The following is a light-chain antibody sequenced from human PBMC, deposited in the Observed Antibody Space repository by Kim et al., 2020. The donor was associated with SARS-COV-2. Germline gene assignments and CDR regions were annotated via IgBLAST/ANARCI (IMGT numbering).Light chain of an antibody. J-gene: IGLJ1*01. CDR2: RDV. V-gene: IGLV1-47*01. CDR1: LPSIESNY. Sequence: QGVTVSCSGTLPSIESNYVSWYQQVPGWAPKLLIYRDVVRPSGVPDRFSGSKSGHSASLAITGLRSADEALYFCATWDASLTEYVFGPGTKVTVL. CDR3: ATWDASLTEYV.